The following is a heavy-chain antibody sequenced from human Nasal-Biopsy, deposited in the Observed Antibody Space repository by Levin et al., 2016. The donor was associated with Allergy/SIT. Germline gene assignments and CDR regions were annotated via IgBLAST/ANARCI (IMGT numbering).Heavy chain of an antibody. CDR2: ISTTGTT. CDR1: GASIGTDRYF. V-gene: IGHV4-61*02. J-gene: IGHJ4*02. CDR3: ARGGISDPRSLFAY. Sequence: SETLSLTCTVSGASIGTDRYFWSWIRQPAGRGLEWIGRISTTGTTDYNPSLKSRVTISADTSKNQFSLKLTSVTAADTAVYYCARGGISDPRSLFAYWGRGTLVTASS. D-gene: IGHD2-21*01.